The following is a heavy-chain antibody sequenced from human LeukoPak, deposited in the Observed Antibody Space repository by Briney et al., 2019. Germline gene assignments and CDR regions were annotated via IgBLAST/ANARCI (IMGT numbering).Heavy chain of an antibody. D-gene: IGHD3-10*01. CDR1: GGTFSSYA. J-gene: IGHJ3*02. Sequence: SVKVSCKASGGTFSSYAISWVRQAPGQGLEWMGRIIPILGIANYAQKFQGRVTITADKSTSTAYMELSSLRSEDTAVYYCASTTLTNYGSGSYYYDAFDIWGQGTMVTVSS. CDR2: IIPILGIA. CDR3: ASTTLTNYGSGSYYYDAFDI. V-gene: IGHV1-69*04.